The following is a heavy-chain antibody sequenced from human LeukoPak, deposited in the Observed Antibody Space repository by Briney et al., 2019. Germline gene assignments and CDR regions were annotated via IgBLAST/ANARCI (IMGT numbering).Heavy chain of an antibody. Sequence: GYSXSWVRQPPGKGLEWIGEVNRVGNTIYNPSLKSRVTISIDTSTTQFSLRLTSVTVADTAVYFCARERVVSDYNWFDPWGQGTLVTVSS. CDR2: VNRVGNT. V-gene: IGHV4-34*01. CDR1: GYS. CDR3: ARERVVSDYNWFDP. D-gene: IGHD6-25*01. J-gene: IGHJ5*02.